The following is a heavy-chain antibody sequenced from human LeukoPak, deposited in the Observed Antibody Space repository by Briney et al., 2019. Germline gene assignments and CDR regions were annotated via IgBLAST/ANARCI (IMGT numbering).Heavy chain of an antibody. V-gene: IGHV1-69*05. J-gene: IGHJ3*02. CDR2: IIPIFGTA. CDR3: ARDRSWGYIDAFNI. CDR1: RGTFSSYT. D-gene: IGHD5-24*01. Sequence: GASVKVSCKASRGTFSSYTISWVRQAPGQGLEWMGGIIPIFGTANYAQKFQGRVTMTTDTSTSIAYMELRSLRSDDTAVYYCARDRSWGYIDAFNIWGQGTMVTVSS.